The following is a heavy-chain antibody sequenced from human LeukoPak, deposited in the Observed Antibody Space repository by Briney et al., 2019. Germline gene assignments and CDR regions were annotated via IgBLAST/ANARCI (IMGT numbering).Heavy chain of an antibody. CDR1: GYTFTGYY. CDR2: INPNSGGT. D-gene: IGHD1-26*01. Sequence: ASVKVSCKASGYTFTGYYMHWVRQAPGQGLEWMGWINPNSGGTNYAQKFQGRVTMTRDTSISTAYMELRSLRSDDTAVYYCARDSGSREVDPWGQGTLVTVSS. J-gene: IGHJ5*02. V-gene: IGHV1-2*02. CDR3: ARDSGSREVDP.